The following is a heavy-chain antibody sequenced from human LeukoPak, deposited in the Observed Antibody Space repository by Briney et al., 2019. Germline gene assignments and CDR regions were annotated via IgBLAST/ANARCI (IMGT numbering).Heavy chain of an antibody. V-gene: IGHV3-48*03. D-gene: IGHD6-6*01. CDR3: ARRSSNIAARDNWFDP. J-gene: IGHJ5*02. Sequence: GGSLRLSCAASGFTFTNYEMIWVRQAPGKGLEWISYISNTGSKIFYADSVRGRFTISRDNAKNSLFLQMNSLRADDTAVYYCARRSSNIAARDNWFDPWGQGTLVTVSS. CDR1: GFTFTNYE. CDR2: ISNTGSKI.